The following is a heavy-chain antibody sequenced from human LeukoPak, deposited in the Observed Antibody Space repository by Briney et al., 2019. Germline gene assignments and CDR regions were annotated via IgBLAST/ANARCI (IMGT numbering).Heavy chain of an antibody. CDR2: ISAYNGNT. V-gene: IGHV1-18*01. Sequence: GASVKVSCKASGYNFTSYGISWVRQAPGQGLEWMGWISAYNGNTNYAQKLQGRVTMTTDTSTSTAYMELRGLRSDDTAVYYCAREPDYAGIDYWGQGTLVTVSS. J-gene: IGHJ4*02. CDR1: GYNFTSYG. CDR3: AREPDYAGIDY. D-gene: IGHD4-23*01.